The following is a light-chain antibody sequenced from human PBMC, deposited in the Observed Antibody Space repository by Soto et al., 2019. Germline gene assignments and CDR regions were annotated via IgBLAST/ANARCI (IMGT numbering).Light chain of an antibody. CDR3: SSYTSSSTLPVV. CDR2: DVS. Sequence: QSALTQPASVSGSPGQSITISCTGTSSDVGGYNYVSWYQQHPGKAPKLMIYDVSNRPSGVSNRFSGSKSGNTASLTISGLQADDEADYYCSSYTSSSTLPVVFGGGTKVTVL. V-gene: IGLV2-14*01. J-gene: IGLJ2*01. CDR1: SSDVGGYNY.